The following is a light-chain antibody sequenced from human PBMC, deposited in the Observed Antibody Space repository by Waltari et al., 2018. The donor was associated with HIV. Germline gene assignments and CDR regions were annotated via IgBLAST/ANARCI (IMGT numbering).Light chain of an antibody. CDR3: QQYDSYSWT. J-gene: IGKJ1*01. CDR1: QSISNW. V-gene: IGKV1-5*03. CDR2: RAS. Sequence: DIQMTQSPSTLSASVGDRVTITCRASQSISNWLAWYQQKPGKAPKLLIYRASTLESGVPSRFSGSGSGTEFTLTISRLQPDDFATYYCQQYDSYSWTFGQGTKVGI.